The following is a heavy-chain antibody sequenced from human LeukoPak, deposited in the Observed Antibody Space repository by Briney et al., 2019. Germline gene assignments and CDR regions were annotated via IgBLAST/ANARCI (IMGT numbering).Heavy chain of an antibody. Sequence: ASVKVSCKASGYTFTSYYMHWVRQAPGQGLELMGIINPSGGSTSYAQKFQGRVTMTRDTSTSTVYMELSSLRSEDTAVYYCARIPMVTPFDYWGQGTLVTVSS. V-gene: IGHV1-46*01. CDR3: ARIPMVTPFDY. D-gene: IGHD5-18*01. CDR2: INPSGGST. J-gene: IGHJ4*02. CDR1: GYTFTSYY.